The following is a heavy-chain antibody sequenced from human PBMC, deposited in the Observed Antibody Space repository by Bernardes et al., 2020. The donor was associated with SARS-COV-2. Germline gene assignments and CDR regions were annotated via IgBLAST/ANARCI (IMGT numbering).Heavy chain of an antibody. D-gene: IGHD6-19*01. CDR3: ARGQQWRPLYYFDY. V-gene: IGHV4-59*01. Sequence: ETLSLTCTVSGGSISSYYWSWIRQPPGKGLEWIGYIYYSGSTNYNPSLKSRVTISVDTSKNQFSLKLSSVTAADTAVYYCARGQQWRPLYYFDYWGQGTLVTVSS. CDR2: IYYSGST. J-gene: IGHJ4*02. CDR1: GGSISSYY.